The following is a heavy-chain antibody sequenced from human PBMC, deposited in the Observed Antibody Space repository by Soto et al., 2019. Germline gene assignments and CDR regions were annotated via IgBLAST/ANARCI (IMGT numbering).Heavy chain of an antibody. CDR2: FYKSGTT. J-gene: IGHJ6*02. D-gene: IGHD3-10*01. CDR3: ARAGNEYGVDV. Sequence: QVQLQESGPGLVKPSETLSLTCTVSGGSISSYHWSWIRQSAGKGLEGIGRFYKSGTTIYNPTLKSRLSMPADTPTNQLSLTLTSVTAADTGVYYCARAGNEYGVDVWGQGTTVTVSS. V-gene: IGHV4-4*07. CDR1: GGSISSYH.